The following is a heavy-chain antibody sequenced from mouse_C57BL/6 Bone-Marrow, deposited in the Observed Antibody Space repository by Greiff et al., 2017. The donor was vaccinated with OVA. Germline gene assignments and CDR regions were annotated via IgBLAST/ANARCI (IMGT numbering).Heavy chain of an antibody. Sequence: EVQLQQSGPGLVKPSQSLSLTCSVTGYSITSGYYWNWIRQFPGNKLEWMGYISYDGRNNYNPSLKNRISITRDTSKNQFFLKLNSVTTEDTATYYCARGRLRYFDVWGTGTTVTVSS. CDR2: ISYDGRN. J-gene: IGHJ1*03. V-gene: IGHV3-6*01. D-gene: IGHD2-4*01. CDR3: ARGRLRYFDV. CDR1: GYSITSGYY.